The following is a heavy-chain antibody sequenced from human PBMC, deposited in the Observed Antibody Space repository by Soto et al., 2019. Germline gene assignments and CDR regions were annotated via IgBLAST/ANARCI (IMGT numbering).Heavy chain of an antibody. J-gene: IGHJ4*02. CDR2: ISSSSSTT. V-gene: IGHV3-48*01. Sequence: EVQLVESGGGLVQPGGALRLSCVASEFTITPYSMNWVRQAPGKGLEWLSYISSSSSTTYYAGSVKGRFTISRDNAKNSLYLQMNSLRAEDTDVYYCGRVSGWYAHYWGQGTLVTVSS. CDR3: GRVSGWYAHY. CDR1: EFTITPYS. D-gene: IGHD6-19*01.